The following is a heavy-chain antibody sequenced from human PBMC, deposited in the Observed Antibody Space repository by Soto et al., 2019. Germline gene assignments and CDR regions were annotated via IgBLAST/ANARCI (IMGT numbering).Heavy chain of an antibody. Sequence: QVQLVQSGAEVKKPGASVKVSCKTSGYTFTSYDINWVRQATGQGLEWMGWMNSNNGNPGYEQKFQGRVSVTGATSISTVYMELSSLRSSDTAVYYCASSRYCTNGVCPFDYWGQGTLVTVSS. CDR3: ASSRYCTNGVCPFDY. CDR2: MNSNNGNP. CDR1: GYTFTSYD. V-gene: IGHV1-8*01. J-gene: IGHJ4*02. D-gene: IGHD2-8*01.